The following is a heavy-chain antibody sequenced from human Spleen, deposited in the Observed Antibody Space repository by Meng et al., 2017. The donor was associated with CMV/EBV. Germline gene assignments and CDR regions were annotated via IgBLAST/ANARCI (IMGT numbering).Heavy chain of an antibody. D-gene: IGHD3-10*01. J-gene: IGHJ4*02. V-gene: IGHV3-53*01. CDR3: ARDPHFGALDH. Sequence: GGSLRLSCAASGFTVSSNYMGWVRQAPGKGLEWVSVLYSNNDAYYADSVKGRFTISRDNSKNSLYLQMNSLRADDTAVYYCARDPHFGALDHWGQGTLVTVSS. CDR2: LYSNNDA. CDR1: GFTVSSNY.